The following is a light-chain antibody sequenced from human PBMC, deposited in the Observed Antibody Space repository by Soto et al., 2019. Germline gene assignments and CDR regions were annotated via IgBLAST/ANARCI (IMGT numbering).Light chain of an antibody. CDR1: QSISSW. CDR2: DAS. CDR3: QQYNSFSLT. Sequence: DIQMTQSPSTLSASVGDRVTITCRASQSISSWLAWYQQKPGKAPKLLIYDASSLESGVPSRFSGSGSGTEFSLTISSLQPDDFATYYCQQYNSFSLTFGGGTKVEI. V-gene: IGKV1-5*01. J-gene: IGKJ4*01.